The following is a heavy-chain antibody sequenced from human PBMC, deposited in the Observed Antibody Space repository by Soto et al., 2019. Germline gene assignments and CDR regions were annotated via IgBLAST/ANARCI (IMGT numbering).Heavy chain of an antibody. CDR2: IHSDGSST. D-gene: IGHD2-21*02. CDR3: ARGDKGGFDL. V-gene: IGHV3-74*01. J-gene: IGHJ3*01. Sequence: EVQLVESEGGLVQRGGSLRLSCAASGFTFNYYWMHWVRQAPGQGLVWVSHIHSDGSSTTYADSVKGRFTISRDNAKNPLYLQMNSPRAEDTAVYYCARGDKGGFDLWGQGTTVTVSS. CDR1: GFTFNYYW.